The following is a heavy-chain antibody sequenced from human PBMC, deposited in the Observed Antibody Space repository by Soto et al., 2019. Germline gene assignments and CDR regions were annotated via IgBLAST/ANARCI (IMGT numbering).Heavy chain of an antibody. D-gene: IGHD2-15*01. CDR3: ARDPSHCSGGSCYSSV. V-gene: IGHV3-66*01. J-gene: IGHJ4*02. Sequence: GGSLRLSCAASGFTVSSNYMSWVRQAPGKGLEWVSVIYSGGSTYYADSVKGRFTISRDNSKNTLYLQMNSLRAEDTAVYYCARDPSHCSGGSCYSSVWGQGTLVTVSS. CDR1: GFTVSSNY. CDR2: IYSGGST.